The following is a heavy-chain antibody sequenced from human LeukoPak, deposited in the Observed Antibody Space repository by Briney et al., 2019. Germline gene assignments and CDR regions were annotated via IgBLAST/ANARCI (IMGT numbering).Heavy chain of an antibody. V-gene: IGHV3-7*01. CDR1: AFTFSSSW. CDR3: LAGGY. J-gene: IGHJ4*02. CDR2: IKQDGSET. D-gene: IGHD3-16*01. Sequence: PGGSLRLSCAASAFTFSSSWMSWVRQAPGNGLEWVANIKQDGSETYYVDSVKGRFTISRDNAKNSLYLQMNSLRAEDTAVYYCLAGGYWGQGTLVTVSS.